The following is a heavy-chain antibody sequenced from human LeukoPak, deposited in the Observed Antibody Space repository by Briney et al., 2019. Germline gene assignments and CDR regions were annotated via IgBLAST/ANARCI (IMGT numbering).Heavy chain of an antibody. Sequence: PGGPLRLSCAASGFTFSSYWMHWVRQAPGKGLVWVSRINSDGSSTSYADSVKGRFTISRDNSKNTLYLQMNSLRAEDTAVYYCACIAVADENWFDPWGQGTLVTVSS. CDR3: ACIAVADENWFDP. J-gene: IGHJ5*02. D-gene: IGHD6-19*01. CDR2: INSDGSST. V-gene: IGHV3-74*01. CDR1: GFTFSSYW.